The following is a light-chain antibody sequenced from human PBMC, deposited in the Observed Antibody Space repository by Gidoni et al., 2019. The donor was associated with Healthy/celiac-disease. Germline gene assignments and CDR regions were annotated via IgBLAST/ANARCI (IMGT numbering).Light chain of an antibody. CDR1: SSNIGAGYD. J-gene: IGLJ3*02. V-gene: IGLV1-40*01. CDR3: QSYDSSLSVWV. CDR2: GNS. Sequence: QSVLTQPPSVSGAPGQRVPIPCTGSSSNIGAGYDVHWYQQLPGTAPKLLIYGNSNRPSGVPDRFSGSKSGTSASLAITGLQAEDEADYYCQSYDSSLSVWVFGGGTKLTVL.